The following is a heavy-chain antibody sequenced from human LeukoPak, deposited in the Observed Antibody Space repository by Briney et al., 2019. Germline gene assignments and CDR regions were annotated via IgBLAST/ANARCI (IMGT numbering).Heavy chain of an antibody. Sequence: ASVKVSCKASGYTFTGYYMHWVRQAPGQGLEWMGWINPNSGGTNYAQKFQGRVTMTRDTSISTAYMELSRLRSDDTAVYYCARDMVRGVGENFSDYWGQGTLVTVSS. J-gene: IGHJ4*02. D-gene: IGHD3-10*01. CDR1: GYTFTGYY. CDR2: INPNSGGT. V-gene: IGHV1-2*02. CDR3: ARDMVRGVGENFSDY.